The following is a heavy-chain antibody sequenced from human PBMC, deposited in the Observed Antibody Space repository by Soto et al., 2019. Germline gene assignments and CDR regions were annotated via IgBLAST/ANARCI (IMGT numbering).Heavy chain of an antibody. D-gene: IGHD1-1*01. J-gene: IGHJ5*02. CDR3: ARDSVHGWFDP. V-gene: IGHV1-18*01. CDR2: ISAYNGNT. CDR1: GYTFTSYG. Sequence: QVQLVQSGAEVKKPGASVKVSCKASGYTFTSYGISWVRQAPGQGLEWMGWISAYNGNTNYAQKPQGXXTXTXXTSPSTAYMELRSLRSDDTAVYYCARDSVHGWFDPWGQGTLVTVSS.